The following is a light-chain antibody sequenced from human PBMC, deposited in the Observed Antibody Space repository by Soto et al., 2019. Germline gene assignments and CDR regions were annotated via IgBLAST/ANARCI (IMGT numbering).Light chain of an antibody. Sequence: QSALTQPRSVSGSPGQSVTISCTGTSSDVGGYNYVSWYQQDPGKAPKLMIYDVTKRPSGVPDRFSGSKFGNTASLTISGLQAEDEADYFCCSYAGSYTLIFGGGTQLTVL. V-gene: IGLV2-11*01. CDR1: SSDVGGYNY. J-gene: IGLJ2*01. CDR2: DVT. CDR3: CSYAGSYTLI.